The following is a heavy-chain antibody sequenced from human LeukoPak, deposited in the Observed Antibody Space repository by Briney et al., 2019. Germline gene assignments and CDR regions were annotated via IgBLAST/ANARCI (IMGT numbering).Heavy chain of an antibody. J-gene: IGHJ2*01. V-gene: IGHV1-2*04. CDR1: GYTITDYY. D-gene: IGHD2/OR15-2a*01. CDR2: IIPNTGGT. Sequence: ASVKVSCKASGYTITDYYLHWVRQAPGQGLEWTGWIIPNTGGTNYAQKFQDWVTMSSDTSISTAYMELSSLRSDDTAVYYCARGSPSYAQWHFDLWGRGTLVTVSS. CDR3: ARGSPSYAQWHFDL.